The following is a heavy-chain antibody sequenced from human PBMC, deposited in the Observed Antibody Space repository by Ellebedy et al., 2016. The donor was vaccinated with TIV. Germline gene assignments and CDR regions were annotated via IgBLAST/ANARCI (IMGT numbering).Heavy chain of an antibody. CDR2: ISYEGSNE. Sequence: GGSLRLXCAASGFIFGSYGMHWVRQAPGKGLEWVTVISYEGSNEYYADSVKGRFTISRDNSKNTLYLQMNSLRAEDTAVYYCARGGTYSYDSSSYTDFDYWGQGTLVTVSS. CDR1: GFIFGSYG. J-gene: IGHJ4*02. CDR3: ARGGTYSYDSSSYTDFDY. D-gene: IGHD3-22*01. V-gene: IGHV3-30-3*01.